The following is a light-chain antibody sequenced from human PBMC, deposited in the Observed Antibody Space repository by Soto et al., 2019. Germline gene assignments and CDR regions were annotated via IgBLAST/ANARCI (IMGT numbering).Light chain of an antibody. V-gene: IGKV1-6*01. CDR1: QGIRND. CDR3: LQKYFYPFT. J-gene: IGKJ3*01. Sequence: IQMTQSPATLSASVGDRVTITCRASQGIRNDLDWFQQKPGKAPKLLIYAASNLQSGVPARFSGSGSCTDLTLTISSLQPEDFATYYCLQKYFYPFTFGPGTKVDIK. CDR2: AAS.